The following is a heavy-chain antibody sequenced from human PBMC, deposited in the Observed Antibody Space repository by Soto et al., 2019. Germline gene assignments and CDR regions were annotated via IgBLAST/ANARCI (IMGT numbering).Heavy chain of an antibody. D-gene: IGHD3-3*01. J-gene: IGHJ4*02. CDR2: ISGSGGST. Sequence: SLRLSCAASGFTFSSYAMSWVRQAPGKGLEWVSAISGSGGSTYYADSVKGRFTISRDNSKNTLYLQMNSLRAEDTAVYYCAKGSYYDFWSGYLDYWGQGTLVTVSS. V-gene: IGHV3-23*01. CDR3: AKGSYYDFWSGYLDY. CDR1: GFTFSSYA.